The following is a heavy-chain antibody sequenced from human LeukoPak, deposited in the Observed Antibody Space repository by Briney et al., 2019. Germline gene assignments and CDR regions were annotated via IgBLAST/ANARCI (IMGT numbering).Heavy chain of an antibody. CDR3: ARDYYGHGSGLFDF. D-gene: IGHD4-17*01. CDR2: INPNSGDT. Sequence: GASVKISCKTSGYTFTGYNLNWVRQAPGQGLEWMGWINPNSGDTDYEQKFQGRVTMTRDTSISTAFLELSRLTSGDTAVYYCARDYYGHGSGLFDFRGRGTLLTVSS. V-gene: IGHV1-2*02. J-gene: IGHJ2*01. CDR1: GYTFTGYN.